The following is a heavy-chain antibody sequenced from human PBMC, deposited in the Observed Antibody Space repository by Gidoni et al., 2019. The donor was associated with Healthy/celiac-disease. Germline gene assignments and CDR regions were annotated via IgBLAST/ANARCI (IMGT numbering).Heavy chain of an antibody. CDR1: GGTFSSYA. CDR2: IIPIFGTA. D-gene: IGHD3-10*01. V-gene: IGHV1-69*06. Sequence: QVQLVQSGAEVKKPGSSVKVSCKASGGTFSSYAISWVRQAPGQGLEWMGGIIPIFGTANYAQKFQGRVTITADKSTSTAYMELSSLRSEDTAVYYCARVGTMVRGVIGVGFDPWGQGTLVTVSS. J-gene: IGHJ5*02. CDR3: ARVGTMVRGVIGVGFDP.